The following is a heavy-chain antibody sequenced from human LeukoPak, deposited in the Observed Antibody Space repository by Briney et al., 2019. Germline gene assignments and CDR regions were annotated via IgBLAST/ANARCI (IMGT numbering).Heavy chain of an antibody. CDR3: ARDAPYGSGFYYYYYGMDV. D-gene: IGHD3-10*01. J-gene: IGHJ6*02. CDR1: GGSISSYY. Sequence: SETLSLTCTVSGGSISSYYWSWIRQPAGNGLEWIGRIYTSGSTNYNPSLKSRVTMSVDTSKNQFSLKLSSVTASDTAVYYCARDAPYGSGFYYYYYGMDVWGQGTTVTVSS. V-gene: IGHV4-4*07. CDR2: IYTSGST.